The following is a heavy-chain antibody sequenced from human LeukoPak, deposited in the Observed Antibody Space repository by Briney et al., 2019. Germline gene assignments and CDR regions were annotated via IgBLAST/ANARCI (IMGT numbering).Heavy chain of an antibody. V-gene: IGHV4-59*01. CDR2: IYYSGST. J-gene: IGHJ5*02. Sequence: SETLSLTCTVSGGSISSYYWSWIRQPPGKGLEWIGYIYYSGSTNYNPSLKSRVTISVDTSKNQFSLKLSSVTAADTAVYYCARHVYYGSGKFDPWGQGTLVTVSS. CDR3: ARHVYYGSGKFDP. D-gene: IGHD3-10*01. CDR1: GGSISSYY.